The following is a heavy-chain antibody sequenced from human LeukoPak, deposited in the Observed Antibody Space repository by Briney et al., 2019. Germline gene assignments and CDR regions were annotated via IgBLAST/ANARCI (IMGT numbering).Heavy chain of an antibody. J-gene: IGHJ3*02. CDR2: INTNTGGT. D-gene: IGHD5-18*01. V-gene: IGHV1-2*06. CDR3: ARDLGYNYGYALDI. Sequence: ASVKVSCKTCGYSFTGYYMHWVRQAPGQGLEWMGRINTNTGGTNYAQRFQGRVTVTRDTSISTAYMDLSRLRSDDTAVYYCARDLGYNYGYALDIWGQGTMVTLSS. CDR1: GYSFTGYY.